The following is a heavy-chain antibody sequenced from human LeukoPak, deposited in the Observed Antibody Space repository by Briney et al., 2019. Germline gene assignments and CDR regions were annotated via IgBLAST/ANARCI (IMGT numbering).Heavy chain of an antibody. V-gene: IGHV3-21*01. CDR3: ARDSPRAVAGAYTGFDY. Sequence: PGGSLRLSCAASGFTFSSYSMNWVRQAPGKGLEWVSSISSSSSYIYYADSVKGRFTISRDNAKNSLYLQMNSLRAEDTAVYYCARDSPRAVAGAYTGFDYWGQGTLVTVSS. CDR2: ISSSSSYI. J-gene: IGHJ4*02. D-gene: IGHD6-19*01. CDR1: GFTFSSYS.